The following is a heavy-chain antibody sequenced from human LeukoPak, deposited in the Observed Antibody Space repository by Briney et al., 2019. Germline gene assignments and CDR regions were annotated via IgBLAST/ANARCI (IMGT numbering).Heavy chain of an antibody. CDR2: ISHSWSNI. V-gene: IGHV3-23*01. Sequence: GGSLRLSCVASGFTFSNYLMNWVRQAPGQGLEWVSGISHSWSNIYYAASVKGRFTISRDNSKNTLHLQRDRLRVEDTAVYYCAMALDYWGQGTLVTVSS. J-gene: IGHJ4*02. CDR1: GFTFSNYL. CDR3: AMALDY.